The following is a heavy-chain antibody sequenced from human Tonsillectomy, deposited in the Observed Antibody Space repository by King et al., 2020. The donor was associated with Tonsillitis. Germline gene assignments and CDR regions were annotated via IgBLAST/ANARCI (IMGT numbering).Heavy chain of an antibody. V-gene: IGHV4-39*07. Sequence: MQLQESGPGLVKPSETLSLTCTVSGGSISSSSYYWGWIRQPPGKGLEWIGSIYYSGSTYYNPSLKSRVTISVDTSKNQFSLKLSSVTAADTAVYYCARQEEVGDYYDSSGYYLPNYWGQGTLVTVSS. CDR2: IYYSGST. CDR1: GGSISSSSYY. D-gene: IGHD3-22*01. J-gene: IGHJ4*02. CDR3: ARQEEVGDYYDSSGYYLPNY.